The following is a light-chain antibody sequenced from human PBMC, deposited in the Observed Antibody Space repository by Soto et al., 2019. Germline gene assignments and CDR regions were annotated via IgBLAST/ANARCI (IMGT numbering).Light chain of an antibody. J-gene: IGKJ4*01. V-gene: IGKV1-5*01. CDR2: DAS. CDR3: LQHYTYPLLT. CDR1: QSISSR. Sequence: DIQMTQSPSTLSASVGDRVTITCRASQSISSRLAWYQQKPGKAPKFLVYDASNLESGVPSRFSGSGSGTEFTLTISSLQPEDFATYYCLQHYTYPLLTFGGGTKVDIK.